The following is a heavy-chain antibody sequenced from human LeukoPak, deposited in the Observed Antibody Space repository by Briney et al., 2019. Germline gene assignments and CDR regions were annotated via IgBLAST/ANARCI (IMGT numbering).Heavy chain of an antibody. J-gene: IGHJ4*02. CDR2: IKKDGSEK. CDR3: VGGPGY. D-gene: IGHD3-10*01. V-gene: IGHV3-7*01. Sequence: GGSLRLSCAASGFTFSSYWMSWVRQAPGKGLEWVANIKKDGSEKYYVDSARGRFTISRDNAETSLYLQMNSLRAEDTAVYYCVGGPGYWGPGTLVTVSS. CDR1: GFTFSSYW.